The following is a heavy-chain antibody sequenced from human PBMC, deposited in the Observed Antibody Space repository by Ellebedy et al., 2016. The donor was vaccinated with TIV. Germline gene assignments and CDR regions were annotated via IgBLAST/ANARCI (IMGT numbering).Heavy chain of an antibody. V-gene: IGHV1-46*01. D-gene: IGHD2-21*01. Sequence: ASVKVSCKASGYTFTSYSIHWVRQAPGQGFEWMGIMNPSGGSTTFAQKFQGRVTVTRDRSTSTVYMELSSLMSEDTAVYYCAREFPRTYYFDYWGQGTLVTVSS. CDR2: MNPSGGST. CDR3: AREFPRTYYFDY. J-gene: IGHJ4*02. CDR1: GYTFTSYS.